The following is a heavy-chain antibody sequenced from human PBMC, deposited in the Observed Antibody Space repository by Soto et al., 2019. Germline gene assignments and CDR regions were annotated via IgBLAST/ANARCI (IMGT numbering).Heavy chain of an antibody. V-gene: IGHV3-7*03. J-gene: IGHJ4*02. CDR3: ARLRKGGYCDY. Sequence: GGSLRLSXAASEFTFSNFWMSWVRQAPGKGLEWVANIKDDGSEKYYVDSVKVRFTISRDSAKKSLYLQMDSLRAEDTAVYYCARLRKGGYCDYWGKGALVTVSS. CDR1: EFTFSNFW. CDR2: IKDDGSEK. D-gene: IGHD1-26*01.